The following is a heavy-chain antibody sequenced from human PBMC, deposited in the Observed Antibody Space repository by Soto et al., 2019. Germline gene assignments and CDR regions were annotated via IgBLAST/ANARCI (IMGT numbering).Heavy chain of an antibody. CDR3: ANPAPTVTTSYYYYGMDV. Sequence: GGSLRLSCSASGFTFSNYGMHWVRQAPGKGLEWVAVISYDGSNKYYADSVKGRFTISRDNSKNTLYLQMNSLRAEDTAVYYCANPAPTVTTSYYYYGMDVWGQGTTVTVSS. D-gene: IGHD4-17*01. V-gene: IGHV3-30*18. J-gene: IGHJ6*02. CDR2: ISYDGSNK. CDR1: GFTFSNYG.